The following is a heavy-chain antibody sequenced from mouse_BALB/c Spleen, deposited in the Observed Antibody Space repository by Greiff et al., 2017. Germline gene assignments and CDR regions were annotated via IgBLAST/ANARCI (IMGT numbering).Heavy chain of an antibody. CDR1: GFTFSSYY. V-gene: IGHV5-6-2*01. D-gene: IGHD2-3*01. CDR3: ARRWDWYFDV. CDR2: INSNGGST. J-gene: IGHJ1*01. Sequence: EVMLVESGGGLVKLGGSLKLSCAASGFTFSSYYMSWVRQTPEKRLELVAAINSNGGSTYYPDTVKGRFTISRDNAKNTLYLQMSSLKSEDTALYYCARRWDWYFDVWGAGTTVTVSS.